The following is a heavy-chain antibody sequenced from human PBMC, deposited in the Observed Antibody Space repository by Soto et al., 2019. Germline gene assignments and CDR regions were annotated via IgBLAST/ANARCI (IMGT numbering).Heavy chain of an antibody. J-gene: IGHJ6*02. CDR3: ARVSGSYYYGMDV. Sequence: QVQLQESGPGLVKPSGTLSLTCAVSGCAISSSNWWSWVRQPPGKGLGWIGEIYHSGSTNYNPSLKRRVTIAVDKTKNQFSLKLRSVTAADTAVYYCARVSGSYYYGMDVWGQGTTVTASS. D-gene: IGHD1-26*01. CDR1: GCAISSSNW. CDR2: IYHSGST. V-gene: IGHV4-4*02.